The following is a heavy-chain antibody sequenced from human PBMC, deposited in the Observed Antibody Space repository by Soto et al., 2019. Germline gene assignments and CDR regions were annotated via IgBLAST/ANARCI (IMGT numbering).Heavy chain of an antibody. J-gene: IGHJ6*02. CDR2: IWYDGSNK. V-gene: IGHV3-33*01. D-gene: IGHD4-4*01. Sequence: QVQLVESGGGVVQPGRSLRLSCAASGFTFSSYGMHWVRQAPGKGLEWVAVIWYDGSNKYYADSVKGRFTISRDNXXNTLYLQMNSLRAEDTAVYYCARPPVTTPLYGMDVWGQGTTVTVSS. CDR3: ARPPVTTPLYGMDV. CDR1: GFTFSSYG.